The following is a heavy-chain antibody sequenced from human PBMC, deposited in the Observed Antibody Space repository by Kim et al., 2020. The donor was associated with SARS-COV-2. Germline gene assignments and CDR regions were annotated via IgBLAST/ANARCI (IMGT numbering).Heavy chain of an antibody. CDR1: GAAFDDYY. CDR3: ARKRAAGSGFIDS. CDR2: IHYNGKN. V-gene: IGHV4-59*12. Sequence: SETLSLTCTVSGAAFDDYYWSWIRQPPGKGLEWIGYIHYNGKNNYNPSLKSRATLSLDGSRNQFSLTLNFVTAADSAVYYCARKRAAGSGFIDSWGEGT. J-gene: IGHJ4*02. D-gene: IGHD3-22*01.